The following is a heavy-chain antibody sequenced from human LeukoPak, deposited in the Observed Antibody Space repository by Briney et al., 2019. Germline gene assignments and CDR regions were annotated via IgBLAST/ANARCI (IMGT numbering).Heavy chain of an antibody. CDR2: VSGSGGNT. CDR3: AKDGYPRGKKEP. J-gene: IGHJ5*02. V-gene: IGHV3-23*01. Sequence: GGSLRLSCSASGFSFSSYSMSWVRQAPEKGLEWVATVSGSGGNTYYVDRVKGRFTISRDNCKNTVYLEMDSLTVEDTAVYYCAKDGYPRGKKEPWGQGILVIVSS. CDR1: GFSFSSYS. D-gene: IGHD2-2*03.